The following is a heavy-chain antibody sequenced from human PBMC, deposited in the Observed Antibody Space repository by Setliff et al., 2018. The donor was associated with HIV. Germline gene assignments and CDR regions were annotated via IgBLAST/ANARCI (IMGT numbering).Heavy chain of an antibody. V-gene: IGHV1-46*01. D-gene: IGHD3-3*01. J-gene: IGHJ4*02. Sequence: ASVKVSCKASGYAFTSYYMHWVRQAPGQGLEWMGVINPSGGSTSYAQKFQGRVTMTTDTSTSTAYMELRSLRSDDTAVYYCARAPSGVVIGPDYWGQGTLVTVSS. CDR2: INPSGGST. CDR3: ARAPSGVVIGPDY. CDR1: GYAFTSYY.